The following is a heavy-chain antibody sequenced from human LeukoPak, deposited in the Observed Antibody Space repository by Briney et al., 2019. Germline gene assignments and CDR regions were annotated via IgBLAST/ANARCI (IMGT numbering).Heavy chain of an antibody. CDR2: ISSSSTI. D-gene: IGHD3/OR15-3a*01. CDR3: ARDRKGLGNWFDP. J-gene: IGHJ5*02. V-gene: IGHV3-48*01. CDR1: GFTFSTYS. Sequence: GGSLRLSCAASGFTFSTYSMNWVRQAPGKGLEWVSYISSSSTIYYADSVKGRFTISRDNAKNSLYLQMNSLRAEDTAVYYCARDRKGLGNWFDPWGQGTLVTVSS.